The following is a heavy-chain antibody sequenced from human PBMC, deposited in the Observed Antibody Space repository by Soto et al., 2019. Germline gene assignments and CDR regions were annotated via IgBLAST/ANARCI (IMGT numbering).Heavy chain of an antibody. V-gene: IGHV4-61*01. J-gene: IGHJ4*02. D-gene: IGHD4-17*01. Sequence: SETLSLTCTVSGVSVSSGSFYWAWIRQPPGKGLEWIGFGSYSGTTNYKPSLKSRVTISVDTSRSQISLKVSSLTAPDTAVYYCARGATVTQFDYWGRGTLVTVSS. CDR2: GSYSGTT. CDR3: ARGATVTQFDY. CDR1: GVSVSSGSFY.